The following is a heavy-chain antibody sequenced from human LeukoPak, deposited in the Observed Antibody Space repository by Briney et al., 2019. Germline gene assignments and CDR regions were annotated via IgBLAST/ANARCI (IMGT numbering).Heavy chain of an antibody. J-gene: IGHJ6*03. CDR3: ARVLTTGTTNYYYYMDV. V-gene: IGHV4-34*01. CDR2: INHSGST. Sequence: SETLSLTCAVYGGSFSGYYWSWIRQPPGKGLEWIGEINHSGSTNYNPSLKSRVTISVDTSKNHFSLKLSSVTAADTAVYYCARVLTTGTTNYYYYMDVWGKGTTVTVSS. D-gene: IGHD1-1*01. CDR1: GGSFSGYY.